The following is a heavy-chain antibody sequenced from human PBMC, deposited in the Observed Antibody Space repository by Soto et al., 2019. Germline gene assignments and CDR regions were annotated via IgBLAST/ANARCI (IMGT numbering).Heavy chain of an antibody. CDR3: ARAKWPHTFDS. CDR1: GFTFSGHA. V-gene: IGHV3-30*04. J-gene: IGHJ4*02. D-gene: IGHD5-12*01. CDR2: ISPDGMNK. Sequence: GGSLRLSCTASGFTFSGHAMHWVRQAPGKGLEWVAIISPDGMNKYYADSVKGRFTISRDNSKNTVSLQMNSLRVEDTGVYYCARAKWPHTFDSWGPGTLVTVSS.